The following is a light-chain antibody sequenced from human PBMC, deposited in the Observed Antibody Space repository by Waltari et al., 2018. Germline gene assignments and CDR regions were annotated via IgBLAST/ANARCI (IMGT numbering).Light chain of an antibody. J-gene: IGKJ1*01. Sequence: EIQMTQSPSPASASVGARVTITCRATQDINSALAWYQQKPGPAPNLLMYAVSSLQSGVPSRFSGSGSGTHFTLTISSLQPEDVATYYCQQGNTFPPTFGLGTRVQI. CDR3: QQGNTFPPT. CDR1: QDINSA. V-gene: IGKV1-12*01. CDR2: AVS.